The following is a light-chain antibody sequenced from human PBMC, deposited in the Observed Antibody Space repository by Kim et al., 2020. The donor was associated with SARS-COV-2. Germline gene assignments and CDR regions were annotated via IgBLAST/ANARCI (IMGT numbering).Light chain of an antibody. CDR1: QSVSIN. V-gene: IGKV3-15*01. CDR2: GAS. CDR3: QQYNNWPLT. Sequence: EIVMTQSPATLSVSPGERGTLSCRASQSVSINLAWYQQKLGQAPRLLIYGASTRATGIPARFSGSGSGTEFTLTIGSLQSEDFAVYYCQQYNNWPLTFGGGTKVDIK. J-gene: IGKJ4*01.